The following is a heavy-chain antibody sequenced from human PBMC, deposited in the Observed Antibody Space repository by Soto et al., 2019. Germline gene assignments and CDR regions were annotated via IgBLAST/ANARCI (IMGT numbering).Heavy chain of an antibody. Sequence: PSETLSLTCTVSGGSISSNSYYWGWIRQPPGKGLEWIANVYNTGSTNYNPSLKSRVTISVDTSKNQFSLKLSSVTAADTAVYYCARGRADYVWGSYGHNWFDPWGQGILVTVS. CDR2: VYNTGST. J-gene: IGHJ5*02. CDR1: GGSISSNSYY. V-gene: IGHV4-39*07. D-gene: IGHD3-16*01. CDR3: ARGRADYVWGSYGHNWFDP.